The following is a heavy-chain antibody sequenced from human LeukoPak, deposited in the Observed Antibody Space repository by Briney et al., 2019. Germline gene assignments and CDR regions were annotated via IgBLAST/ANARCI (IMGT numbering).Heavy chain of an antibody. CDR3: ATDDYGAFDY. J-gene: IGHJ4*02. Sequence: SGGSLRLSCAASGFIFSTYEMNWVRQAPGKGLEWLSYISYNSRSIYYADSVKGRFTISRDNAKNSLFLQMHSLRAEDTAVYYCATDDYGAFDYWGQGTLVTVSS. D-gene: IGHD4/OR15-4a*01. V-gene: IGHV3-48*03. CDR2: ISYNSRSI. CDR1: GFIFSTYE.